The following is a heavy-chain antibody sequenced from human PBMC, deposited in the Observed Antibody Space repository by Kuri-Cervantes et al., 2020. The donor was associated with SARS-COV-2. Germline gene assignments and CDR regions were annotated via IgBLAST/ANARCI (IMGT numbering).Heavy chain of an antibody. J-gene: IGHJ4*02. CDR1: GYTFSDYSDYY. D-gene: IGHD1-26*01. CDR2: ISPTSGST. Sequence: ASVKVSCKASGYTFSDYSDYYMHWVRQVPGQGLEWMGIISPTSGSTNYAQRFQGRVTMTRDTSTSTVYMELGSLRSEDTAVYYCGRDDDSGSLPDCWGQGTLVTVSS. V-gene: IGHV1-46*01. CDR3: GRDDDSGSLPDC.